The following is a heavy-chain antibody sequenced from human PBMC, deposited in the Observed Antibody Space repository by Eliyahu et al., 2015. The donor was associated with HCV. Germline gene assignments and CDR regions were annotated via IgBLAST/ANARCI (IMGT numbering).Heavy chain of an antibody. D-gene: IGHD1-7*01. J-gene: IGHJ5*02. CDR3: ARDIVTGTLGRDWFDP. CDR1: GFTFSTYT. V-gene: IGHV3-21*01. Sequence: EVQLVESGGGLVKPGGSLRLXCAASGFTFSTYTMNWVRQAPGKGLXWVSSXTSSSSYSYYADSVRGRFTISRDNAKNSLFLQMNSLRAEDTAVYYCARDIVTGTLGRDWFDPWGQGTLVTVSS. CDR2: XTSSSSYS.